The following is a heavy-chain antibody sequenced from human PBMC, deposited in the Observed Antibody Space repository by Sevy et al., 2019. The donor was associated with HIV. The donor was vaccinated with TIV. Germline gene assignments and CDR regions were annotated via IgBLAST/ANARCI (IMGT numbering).Heavy chain of an antibody. CDR2: LSFGCGEI. Sequence: GGSLRLSCAASGFTFSKYSMSWVRQPPGKGLEWVSTLSFGCGEINYAGSVKGRFTISRDNSKSSVYLQMNNLGPEETAGYYCAREGCTKPHDYWGQGTLVTVSS. CDR3: AREGCTKPHDY. V-gene: IGHV3-23*01. CDR1: GFTFSKYS. D-gene: IGHD2-8*01. J-gene: IGHJ4*02.